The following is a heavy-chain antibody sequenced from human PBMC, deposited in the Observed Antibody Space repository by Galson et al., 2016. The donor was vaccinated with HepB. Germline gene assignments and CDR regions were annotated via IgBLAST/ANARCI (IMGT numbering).Heavy chain of an antibody. Sequence: RLSCAASGLTFSSYGMHWVRLAPGKGLEWVALIWYDGSNKYYADSVKGRFTISRDNSKNTLYLQMNSLRAEDTAVYYCARVLGGTSTGYFDLWGQGTLVTVSS. D-gene: IGHD1-1*01. J-gene: IGHJ4*02. CDR1: GLTFSSYG. CDR3: ARVLGGTSTGYFDL. CDR2: IWYDGSNK. V-gene: IGHV3-33*01.